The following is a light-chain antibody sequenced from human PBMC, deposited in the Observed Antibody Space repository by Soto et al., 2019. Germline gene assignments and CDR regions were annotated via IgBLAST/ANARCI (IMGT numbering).Light chain of an antibody. CDR2: GAS. CDR1: QSVSSHY. V-gene: IGKV3-20*01. J-gene: IGKJ2*01. Sequence: EIVLTQSPGTLSLSPGERATLSCRASQSVSSHYLAWYQQKPGQAPRLLIYGASSRATDIPDRFSGSGSGTDFTLTISRLEPEDFAVYYCQQYGSSPYTFGQGTKLEIK. CDR3: QQYGSSPYT.